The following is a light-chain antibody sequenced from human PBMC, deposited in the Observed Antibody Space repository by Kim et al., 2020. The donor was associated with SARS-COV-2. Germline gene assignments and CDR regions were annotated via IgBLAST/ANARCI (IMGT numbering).Light chain of an antibody. CDR1: QDIFKY. CDR2: DAS. Sequence: ASVGDTVTCTCQASQDIFKYLNWFQQRPGKVPKLMIYDASNLGAGVPSRFSGSGSGTDFTFTISSLQPEDIATYYCQQYDNVPLTFGGGTKVDIK. CDR3: QQYDNVPLT. V-gene: IGKV1-33*01. J-gene: IGKJ4*01.